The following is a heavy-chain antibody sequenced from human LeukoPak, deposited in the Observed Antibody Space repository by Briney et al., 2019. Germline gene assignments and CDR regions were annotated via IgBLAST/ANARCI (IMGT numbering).Heavy chain of an antibody. CDR1: GFTVSSNY. D-gene: IGHD3-9*01. CDR2: IYSGGST. CDR3: ARNRGLRYFDSPWFDP. J-gene: IGHJ5*02. Sequence: GGSLRLSCAASGFTVSSNYMSWVRQAPGKGLEWVSVIYSGGSTYYADSVKGRFTISRDNSKNTLYLQMNSLRAEDTAVYYCARNRGLRYFDSPWFDPWGQGTLVTVSS. V-gene: IGHV3-66*01.